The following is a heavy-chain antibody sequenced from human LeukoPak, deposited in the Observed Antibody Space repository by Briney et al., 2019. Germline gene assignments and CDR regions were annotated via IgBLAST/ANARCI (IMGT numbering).Heavy chain of an antibody. Sequence: ASVKDSCKASGYTFTSYYMHWVRQAPGQGLEWMGIINPSGGSTSYAQKFQGRVTMTRDTSTSTVYMELSSLRSEDTAVYYCARDREVVTFYYGMDVWGQGTTVTVSS. V-gene: IGHV1-46*01. D-gene: IGHD4-23*01. J-gene: IGHJ6*02. CDR1: GYTFTSYY. CDR2: INPSGGST. CDR3: ARDREVVTFYYGMDV.